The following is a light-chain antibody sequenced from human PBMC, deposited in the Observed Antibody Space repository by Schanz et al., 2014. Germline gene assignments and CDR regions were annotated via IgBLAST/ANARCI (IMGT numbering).Light chain of an antibody. J-gene: IGLJ3*02. Sequence: QSALTQPASVSGSPGQSITLSCTGTSSDVGTFNYVSWYQQSPGKAPKLMIYGVSNRPSGVSNRFSGSKSANTASLTISGLQAEDEADYYCSSYAGSNKEVFGGGTKLTVL. CDR1: SSDVGTFNY. V-gene: IGLV2-14*01. CDR2: GVS. CDR3: SSYAGSNKEV.